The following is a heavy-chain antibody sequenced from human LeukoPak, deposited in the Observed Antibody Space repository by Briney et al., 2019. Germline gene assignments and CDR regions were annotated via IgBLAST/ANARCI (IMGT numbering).Heavy chain of an antibody. CDR3: AAYCSSTSCQSFDY. D-gene: IGHD2-2*01. Sequence: SQTLSLTCTVSGGSISSGSYYWSWIRQPAGKGLEWIGRIYSSGSTNYNPSLKSRVTISLDTSKNQFSLMLSSVTAADTAVYYCAAYCSSTSCQSFDYWGQGTLVTVPS. V-gene: IGHV4-61*02. J-gene: IGHJ4*02. CDR1: GGSISSGSYY. CDR2: IYSSGST.